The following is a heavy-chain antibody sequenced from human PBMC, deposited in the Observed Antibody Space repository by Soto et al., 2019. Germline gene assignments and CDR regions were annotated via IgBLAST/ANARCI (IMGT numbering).Heavy chain of an antibody. J-gene: IGHJ3*02. CDR3: AREGPYHACDS. CDR2: NYYSVNT. CDR1: GGSIIRAGSY. Sequence: PSETLSLTCTVSGGSIIRAGSYWSLMRTPPGKGLEWSGYNYYSVNTYYNPSQKRRVTISVDTSKHQFSLKLNSVTAEDTAVYYCAREGPYHACDSWRQQTMVPGSS. V-gene: IGHV4-30-4*01.